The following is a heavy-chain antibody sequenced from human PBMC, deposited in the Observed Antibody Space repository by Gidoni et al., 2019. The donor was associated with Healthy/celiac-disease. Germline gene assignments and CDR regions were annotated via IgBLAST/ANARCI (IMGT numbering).Heavy chain of an antibody. V-gene: IGHV3-21*01. CDR3: ARERTGDRGSRLDAFDI. CDR2: ISRSSSYI. CDR1: GFTFSSYS. Sequence: EVQLVESGGGLVKPGGSLRLSCAASGFTFSSYSMNWFRQAPGTGLEGVSLISRSSSYIYYAESVKGRFTISRDNAKNSWYLQMNRLRAEDTAVYYCARERTGDRGSRLDAFDIWGQGTMVTVSS. D-gene: IGHD3-10*01. J-gene: IGHJ3*02.